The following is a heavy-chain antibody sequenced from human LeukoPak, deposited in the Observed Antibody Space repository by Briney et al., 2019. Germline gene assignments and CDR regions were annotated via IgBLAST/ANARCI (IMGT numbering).Heavy chain of an antibody. CDR1: GFTFSSYW. CDR2: IKSDGSST. Sequence: PGGSLRLSCAASGFTFSSYWMHWARQAPGKGLVWVSRIKSDGSSTSYADFVKGRFTISRDNAKNTLFLQMNSLPAEDTAVYYCAKDFSVTAVTTVDYWGQGTLVTVSS. J-gene: IGHJ4*02. CDR3: AKDFSVTAVTTVDY. V-gene: IGHV3-74*01. D-gene: IGHD4-17*01.